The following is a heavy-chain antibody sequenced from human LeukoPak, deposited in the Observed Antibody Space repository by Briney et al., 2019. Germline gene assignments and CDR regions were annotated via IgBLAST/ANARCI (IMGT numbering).Heavy chain of an antibody. CDR2: IYYSGST. D-gene: IGHD6-13*01. CDR1: GGSISSSSYY. Sequence: SETLSLTCTVSGGSISSSSYYWGWIRQPPGKGLEWIGSIYYSGSTYYNPSLKSRVTISVDTSKNQFSLKLSSVTAADTAVCYCARLIAAAGSYYFDYWGQGTLVTVSS. CDR3: ARLIAAAGSYYFDY. J-gene: IGHJ4*02. V-gene: IGHV4-39*01.